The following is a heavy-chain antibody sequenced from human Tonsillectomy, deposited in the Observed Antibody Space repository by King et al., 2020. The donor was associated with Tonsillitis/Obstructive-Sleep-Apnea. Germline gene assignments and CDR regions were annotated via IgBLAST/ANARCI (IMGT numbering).Heavy chain of an antibody. CDR3: AGEWGTESHDAFDI. CDR1: GFTFSSYS. J-gene: IGHJ3*02. Sequence: VQLVESGGGLVQPGGSLRLSCAAFGFTFSSYSMNWVRQAPGKGLEWVSYISSSSSTIYYADSVKGRFTISRDNAKNSLYLQMNSLRDEDTAVYYCAGEWGTESHDAFDIWGQGTMVTVSS. CDR2: ISSSSSTI. D-gene: IGHD1-1*01. V-gene: IGHV3-48*02.